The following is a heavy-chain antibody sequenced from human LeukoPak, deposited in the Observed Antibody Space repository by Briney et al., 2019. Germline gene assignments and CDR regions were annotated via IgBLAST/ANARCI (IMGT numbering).Heavy chain of an antibody. V-gene: IGHV5-10-1*01. Sequence: GESPKISCKGSGYSFTSYWISWVRQMPGKGLEWMGRIDPSDSYTNYSPSFQGHVTTSADKSISTAYLQWSSLKASDTAMYYCARDGVSGYSYGDYWGQGTLVTVSS. CDR3: ARDGVSGYSYGDY. J-gene: IGHJ4*02. CDR2: IDPSDSYT. D-gene: IGHD5-18*01. CDR1: GYSFTSYW.